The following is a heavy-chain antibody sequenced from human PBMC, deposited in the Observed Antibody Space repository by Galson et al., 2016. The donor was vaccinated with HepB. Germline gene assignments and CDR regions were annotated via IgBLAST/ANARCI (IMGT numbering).Heavy chain of an antibody. CDR1: GFTFSSYA. CDR2: ISYDGSNK. D-gene: IGHD3-3*01. J-gene: IGHJ3*02. V-gene: IGHV3-30-3*01. Sequence: SLRLSCAASGFTFSSYAMHWVRQAPGKGLEWVALISYDGSNKYYADSVKGRFILSRDNSKNTLYLQMNSLRAEDTAVYYCARGGTPYDFWTTVAFDIWGQGTMVTVSS. CDR3: ARGGTPYDFWTTVAFDI.